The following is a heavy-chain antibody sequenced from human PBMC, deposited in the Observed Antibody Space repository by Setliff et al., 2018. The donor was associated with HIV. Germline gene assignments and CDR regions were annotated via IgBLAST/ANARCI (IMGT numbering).Heavy chain of an antibody. D-gene: IGHD6-13*01. CDR1: GYTFTGYY. CDR2: INPNSGGT. Sequence: ASVKVSCTASGYTFTGYYMHWVRQAPGQGLAWMGWINPNSGGTNYAQKFQGRVTMTRDTSISTAYMELSRLRSDDTAVYYCARVPYLEQLTYYYYYGMDVWGQGTTVTVSS. CDR3: ARVPYLEQLTYYYYYGMDV. V-gene: IGHV1-2*02. J-gene: IGHJ6*02.